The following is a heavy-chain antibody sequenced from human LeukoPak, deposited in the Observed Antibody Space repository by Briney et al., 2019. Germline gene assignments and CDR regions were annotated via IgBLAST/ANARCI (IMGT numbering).Heavy chain of an antibody. V-gene: IGHV3-30*18. CDR2: ISYDGSNK. Sequence: GGSLRLSCAASGFTFSSYGMHWVRQAPGKGLEWVAVISYDGSNKYYADSVKGRFTISRDNSKNTLYLQMNSLRAEDTAVYYCAKDWGNWGYGYYFDHWGQGTLVTVSS. CDR1: GFTFSSYG. CDR3: AKDWGNWGYGYYFDH. J-gene: IGHJ4*02. D-gene: IGHD7-27*01.